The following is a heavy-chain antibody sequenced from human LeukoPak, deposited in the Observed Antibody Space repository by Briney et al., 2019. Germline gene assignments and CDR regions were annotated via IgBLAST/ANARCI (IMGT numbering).Heavy chain of an antibody. CDR2: INPNSGGT. J-gene: IGHJ5*02. CDR1: GYTFTGYY. D-gene: IGHD3-10*01. V-gene: IGHV1-2*02. CDR3: ARDVVTMVRGVIPWFDP. Sequence: ASVKVFCKASGYTFTGYYMHWVRQAPGQGLECMGWINPNSGGTNYAQKFQGRVTMTRDTSISTAYMELSRLRSDDTAVYYCARDVVTMVRGVIPWFDPWGQGTLVTVSS.